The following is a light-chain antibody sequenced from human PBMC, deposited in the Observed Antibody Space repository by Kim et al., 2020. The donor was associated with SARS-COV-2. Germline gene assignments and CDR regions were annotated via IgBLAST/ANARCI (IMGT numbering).Light chain of an antibody. V-gene: IGLV6-57*03. J-gene: IGLJ3*02. Sequence: TTMPIPCTLSSGNNASSYVNGYQQRQGSAPTTVIYEDSQSPSGVPDRFSGSIDSSSNSASLSICGLKAEDEADYYCQSYDNNYEVFGGGTQLTVL. CDR3: QSYDNNYEV. CDR1: SGNNASSY. CDR2: EDS.